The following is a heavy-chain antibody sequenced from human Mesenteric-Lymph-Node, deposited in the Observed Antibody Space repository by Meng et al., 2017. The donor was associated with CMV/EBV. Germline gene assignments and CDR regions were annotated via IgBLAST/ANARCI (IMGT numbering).Heavy chain of an antibody. CDR1: GGSVSDGSYY. V-gene: IGHV4-61*01. D-gene: IGHD6-13*01. CDR2: MYYNGDT. Sequence: SGGSVSDGSYYWIWIRQPPGKGLEWIGYMYYNGDTNYNPSLKSRVTMSVNRPKNQFSLNLRSVTAADTAVYYCARAQLGAGALYYFDYWGQGTLVTVSS. J-gene: IGHJ4*02. CDR3: ARAQLGAGALYYFDY.